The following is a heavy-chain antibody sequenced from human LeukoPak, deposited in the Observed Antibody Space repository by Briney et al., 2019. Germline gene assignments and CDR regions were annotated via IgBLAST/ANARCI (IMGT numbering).Heavy chain of an antibody. D-gene: IGHD3-10*01. CDR3: ARGVSLPWFGDVRWFDP. CDR2: IYYSGST. CDR1: GGSISSYY. Sequence: SETLSLTCTVSGGSISSYYWSWIRQPPGKGLECIGYIYYSGSTNYNPSLKSRVTISVDTSKNQFSLKLSSVTAADTAVYYCARGVSLPWFGDVRWFDPWGKVTLVTVSS. V-gene: IGHV4-59*01. J-gene: IGHJ5*02.